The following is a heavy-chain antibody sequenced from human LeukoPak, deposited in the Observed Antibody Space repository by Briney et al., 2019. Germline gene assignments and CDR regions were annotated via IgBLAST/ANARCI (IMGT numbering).Heavy chain of an antibody. CDR3: ARDYYDSSGYWDY. V-gene: IGHV1-2*02. J-gene: IGHJ4*02. Sequence: ASVKVSCKASGYTFTSYGISWVRQAPGQGLEWMGWINPNSGGTNYAQKFQGRVTMTRDTSISTAYMELSRLRSDDTAVYYCARDYYDSSGYWDYWGQGTLVTVSS. D-gene: IGHD3-22*01. CDR2: INPNSGGT. CDR1: GYTFTSYG.